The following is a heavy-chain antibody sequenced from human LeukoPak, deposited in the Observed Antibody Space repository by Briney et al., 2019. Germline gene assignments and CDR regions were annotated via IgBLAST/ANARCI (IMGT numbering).Heavy chain of an antibody. Sequence: GGSLKLSCAASGFTVSSNYMSWVRQAPGKGLEWVSVIYSGGSTYYADSVKGRFTISRDNSKNTLYLQMNSLRAEDTAVYYCARRCSSTSCLQYWGQGALVTVSS. CDR1: GFTVSSNY. CDR3: ARRCSSTSCLQY. CDR2: IYSGGST. D-gene: IGHD2-2*01. V-gene: IGHV3-66*01. J-gene: IGHJ4*02.